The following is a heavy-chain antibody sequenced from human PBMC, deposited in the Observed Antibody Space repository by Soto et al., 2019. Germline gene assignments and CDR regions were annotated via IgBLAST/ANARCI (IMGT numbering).Heavy chain of an antibody. Sequence: QVQLQESGPGLVKPSQTLSLTCSVSGASTVSHYHWTWISPPPGKGLEWMGYIFNSGTTFYNPSLTSRLSISMDTSGNHFSLELRSVTAADTAVYYCALALGPTTGLDYWGQGTLVTVSS. CDR3: ALALGPTTGLDY. CDR2: IFNSGTT. V-gene: IGHV4-31*02. D-gene: IGHD1-26*01. J-gene: IGHJ4*02. CDR1: GASTVSHYH.